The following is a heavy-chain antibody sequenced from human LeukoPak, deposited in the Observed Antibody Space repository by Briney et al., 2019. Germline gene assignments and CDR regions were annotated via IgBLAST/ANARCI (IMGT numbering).Heavy chain of an antibody. CDR1: GYSFTAYY. V-gene: IGHV1-2*02. D-gene: IGHD6-6*01. CDR3: ASALYSNSGFDY. J-gene: IGHJ4*02. Sequence: ASVKVSCKASGYSFTAYYIHWVRQAPGQGPEWMGWINPNSGGTKYAQRFQGRVTMTRDTSISTVYIEVSRLTSDDTAVYYCASALYSNSGFDYWGQGTPVTVSS. CDR2: INPNSGGT.